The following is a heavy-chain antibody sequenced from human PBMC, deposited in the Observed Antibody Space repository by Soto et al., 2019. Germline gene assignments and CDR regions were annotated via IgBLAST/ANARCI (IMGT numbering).Heavy chain of an antibody. CDR2: IYYSGST. Sequence: QVQLQESGPGLVKPSQTLSLTCTVSGGSISSGGYFWSWIRQHPGKGLEWIGFIYYSGSTYYNPSPNNRVTISVYTSKIQFSLKLSSVTAADTAVYYCAREGAAPYYYYGMGVWGQGTTVTVSS. CDR3: AREGAAPYYYYGMGV. J-gene: IGHJ6*02. V-gene: IGHV4-31*03. D-gene: IGHD6-6*01. CDR1: GGSISSGGYF.